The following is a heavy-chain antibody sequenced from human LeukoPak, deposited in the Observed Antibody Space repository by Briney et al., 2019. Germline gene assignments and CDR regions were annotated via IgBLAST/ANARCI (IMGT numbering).Heavy chain of an antibody. Sequence: SQTLSLTCTVSGGSISSGDYYWSWVRQPPGKGLEWIGYIYYSGSTYYNPSLKSRVTISVDTSKNQFSLKLSSVTAADTAVYYCARQDLLGGVTGYWGQGTLVTVSS. J-gene: IGHJ4*02. CDR3: ARQDLLGGVTGY. CDR1: GGSISSGDYY. V-gene: IGHV4-30-4*08. CDR2: IYYSGST. D-gene: IGHD2-21*02.